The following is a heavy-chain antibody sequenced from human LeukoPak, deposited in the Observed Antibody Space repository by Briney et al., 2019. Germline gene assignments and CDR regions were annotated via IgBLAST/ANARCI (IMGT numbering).Heavy chain of an antibody. CDR3: ARILYSSSWGTFDP. Sequence: TGGSLRLSCAASGFTFSSYAMHWVRQAPGKGLEWVAVISYDGSNKYYADSVKGRFTISRDNSKNTLYLQMNSLRAGDTAVYYCARILYSSSWGTFDPWGQGTLVTVSS. CDR1: GFTFSSYA. D-gene: IGHD6-13*01. V-gene: IGHV3-30-3*01. CDR2: ISYDGSNK. J-gene: IGHJ5*02.